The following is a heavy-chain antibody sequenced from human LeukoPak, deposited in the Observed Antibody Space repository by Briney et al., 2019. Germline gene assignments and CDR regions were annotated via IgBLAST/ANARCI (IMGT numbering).Heavy chain of an antibody. V-gene: IGHV1-46*01. CDR3: ARRDCSSTSCYGGGWFDP. CDR2: INPSGGST. J-gene: IGHJ5*02. Sequence: ASVKVSCKASGYTFTSYYMHWVRQAPEQGLEWMGIINPSGGSTSYAQKFQGRVTMTRDMSTSTVYMELSSLRSEDTAVYYCARRDCSSTSCYGGGWFDPWGQGTLVTVSS. D-gene: IGHD2-2*01. CDR1: GYTFTSYY.